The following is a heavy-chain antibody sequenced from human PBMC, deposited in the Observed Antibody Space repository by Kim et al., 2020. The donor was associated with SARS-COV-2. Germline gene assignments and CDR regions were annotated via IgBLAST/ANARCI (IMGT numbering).Heavy chain of an antibody. CDR3: TRRGPYYAMGV. D-gene: IGHD3-16*01. CDR1: GGSISGSSHY. CDR2: IYYSGTT. Sequence: SETLSLTCSVSGGSISGSSHYWGWVRQPPRKGLEWIGSIYYSGTTYYNSSLEGRVTISVDTSNNQFSLRLSSVTAADAAVYYCTRRGPYYAMGVWGQGT. V-gene: IGHV4-39*01. J-gene: IGHJ6*02.